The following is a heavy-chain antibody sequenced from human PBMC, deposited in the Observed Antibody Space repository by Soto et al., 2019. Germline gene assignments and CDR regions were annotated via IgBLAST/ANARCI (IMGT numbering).Heavy chain of an antibody. J-gene: IGHJ6*02. D-gene: IGHD6-19*01. CDR3: AAGAGEKYYYYYGMDA. V-gene: IGHV1-58*01. CDR2: IVVGSGNT. Sequence: SVKVSCKASGFTFTSSAVQWVRQARGQRLEWIGWIVVGSGNTNYAQKFQERVTITRKMSTSTAYMELSSLRSEDTAVYYCAAGAGEKYYYYYGMDAWGQGTTVTVSS. CDR1: GFTFTSSA.